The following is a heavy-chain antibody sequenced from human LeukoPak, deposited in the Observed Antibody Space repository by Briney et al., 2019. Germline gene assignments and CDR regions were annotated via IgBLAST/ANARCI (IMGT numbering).Heavy chain of an antibody. CDR2: IYSGGST. CDR1: GFTVSSNY. V-gene: IGHV3-53*01. D-gene: IGHD5-12*01. J-gene: IGHJ6*03. Sequence: GGSLRLSCAASGFTVSSNYMSWVRQAPGKGLEWVSVIYSGGSTYYADSVKGRFTISRDNSKNTLYLQMNSLRAEDTAVYYCARGYSGYDRSYYYYYYYMDVWGKGTTVTISS. CDR3: ARGYSGYDRSYYYYYYYMDV.